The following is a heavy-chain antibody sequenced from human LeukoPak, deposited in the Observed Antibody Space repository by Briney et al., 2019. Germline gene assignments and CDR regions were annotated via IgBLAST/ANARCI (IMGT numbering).Heavy chain of an antibody. CDR2: ISGSGVTT. D-gene: IGHD3-22*01. CDR3: AKIGPDDSSGPRAFDI. V-gene: IGHV3-23*01. Sequence: PGGSLRLSCAASGFTFSSYAMSWVRQAPGKGLEWVSFISGSGVTTNHADSVKGRFIISRDNSKNRLYLQMNSLRAEDTAVYYCAKIGPDDSSGPRAFDIWGHGTLITVSS. J-gene: IGHJ3*02. CDR1: GFTFSSYA.